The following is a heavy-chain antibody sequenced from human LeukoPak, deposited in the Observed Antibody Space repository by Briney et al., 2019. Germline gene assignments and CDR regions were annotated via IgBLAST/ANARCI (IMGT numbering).Heavy chain of an antibody. CDR3: ARDTSSSWYYFDH. CDR1: GFTFSNYG. D-gene: IGHD6-13*01. V-gene: IGHV3-33*01. J-gene: IGHJ4*02. CDR2: IWSDGSTK. Sequence: GGSLRLSCAASGFTFSNYGMHWVRQAPGKGLEWVAVIWSDGSTKYYAESVQGRFTISRDTSKNRLYLQLNSLRVEDTAVFYCARDTSSSWYYFDHWGQGTLVTVSS.